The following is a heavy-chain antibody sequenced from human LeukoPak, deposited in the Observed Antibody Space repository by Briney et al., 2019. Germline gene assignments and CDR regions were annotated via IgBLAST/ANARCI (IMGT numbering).Heavy chain of an antibody. CDR1: GYTFTGYY. Sequence: GASVKVSCKASGYTFTGYYMHWVRQAPGQGLEWMGWMNPNSAGTNYAQKFQGRVTMTRDTSISTAYMELSGLRSDDTAVYYCARDISREGYNSFDSWGQGTLVTVSS. CDR2: MNPNSAGT. J-gene: IGHJ4*02. V-gene: IGHV1-2*02. CDR3: ARDISREGYNSFDS. D-gene: IGHD5-24*01.